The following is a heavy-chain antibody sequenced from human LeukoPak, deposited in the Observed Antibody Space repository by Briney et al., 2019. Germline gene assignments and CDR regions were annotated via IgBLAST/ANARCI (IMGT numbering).Heavy chain of an antibody. Sequence: GGSLRLSCAASRFTFNTYAVNWVRQAPGKGLEWVSAISGNGDITYYADSVRGRFTISRDNSKNTLYLQMNSLRAEDTAVYYCARVKRDCSGGSCYSYDSGGQGTLVTVSS. CDR3: ARVKRDCSGGSCYSYDS. V-gene: IGHV3-23*01. CDR1: RFTFNTYA. D-gene: IGHD2-15*01. CDR2: ISGNGDIT. J-gene: IGHJ4*02.